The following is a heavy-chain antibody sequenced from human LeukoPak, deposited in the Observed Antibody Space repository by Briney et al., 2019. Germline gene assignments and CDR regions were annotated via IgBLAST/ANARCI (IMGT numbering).Heavy chain of an antibody. CDR1: GGSISSGSYY. J-gene: IGHJ3*02. Sequence: SETLSLTCTVSGGSISSGSYYWSWIRQPAGKGLEWIGRIYTTGSTNYNPSLKSRVTISLDTSKNRFSLKLNSVTAADTAVYYCARGEGLVRGVDTQLSDAFDIWGLGTLVTVSS. CDR2: IYTTGST. D-gene: IGHD3-10*01. CDR3: ARGEGLVRGVDTQLSDAFDI. V-gene: IGHV4-61*02.